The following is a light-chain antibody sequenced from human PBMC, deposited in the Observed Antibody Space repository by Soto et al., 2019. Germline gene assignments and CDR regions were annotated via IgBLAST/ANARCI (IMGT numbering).Light chain of an antibody. CDR1: DIVRKS. Sequence: SYELTQPPSVSVAPGQTAKMTCGGDDIVRKSVHWYQQKPGQAPVLVVYDDSDRPSGIPERFSGSNSGNPATLTISWVEAGDEADYYCQVWDSITDHVVFGGGTKLTVL. V-gene: IGLV3-21*02. CDR2: DDS. CDR3: QVWDSITDHVV. J-gene: IGLJ2*01.